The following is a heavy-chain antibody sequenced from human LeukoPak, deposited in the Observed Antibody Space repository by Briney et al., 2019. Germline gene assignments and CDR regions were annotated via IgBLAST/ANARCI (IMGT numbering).Heavy chain of an antibody. CDR1: GFTFSSYW. CDR2: IKQDGSEK. CDR3: ARAVMSTVTTYYMDV. J-gene: IGHJ6*03. Sequence: GGSLRLSCAASGFTFSSYWMSWVRQAPGKGLEWVANIKQDGSEKYYVDSVKGRFTISRDNAKNSLYLQMNSLRAEDTAVYYCARAVMSTVTTYYMDVWGKGTTVTVSS. V-gene: IGHV3-7*01. D-gene: IGHD4-11*01.